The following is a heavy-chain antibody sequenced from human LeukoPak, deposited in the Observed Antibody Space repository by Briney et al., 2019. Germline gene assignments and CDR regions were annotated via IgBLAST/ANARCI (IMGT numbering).Heavy chain of an antibody. CDR3: ARLDREGYYFPYYFDY. D-gene: IGHD5-24*01. CDR1: GFTVTSNY. CDR2: IYTDGKT. V-gene: IGHV3-66*01. J-gene: IGHJ4*02. Sequence: GGSLRLSCAASGFTVTSNYMTWVRRAPGKGLEWVSVIYTDGKTYYADSVKGRFSISRDNSKNTLFLQMKSLRAEDTAVYFCARLDREGYYFPYYFDYWGQGTRVSVSS.